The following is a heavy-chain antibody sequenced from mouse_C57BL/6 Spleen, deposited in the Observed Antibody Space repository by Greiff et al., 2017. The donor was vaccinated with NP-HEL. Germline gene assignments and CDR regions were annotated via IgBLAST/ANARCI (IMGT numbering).Heavy chain of an antibody. D-gene: IGHD1-1*01. Sequence: QVQLQHPGTELVKPGASVKLSCKASGYTFTSYWMHWVKQRPGQGLEWIGNINPSNGGTNYNEKFKSKATLTVDQSSSTAYMQLSSLTSEDSAVYYCARGLHYYGSSLDYWGQGTTLTVSS. CDR3: ARGLHYYGSSLDY. V-gene: IGHV1-53*01. J-gene: IGHJ2*01. CDR1: GYTFTSYW. CDR2: INPSNGGT.